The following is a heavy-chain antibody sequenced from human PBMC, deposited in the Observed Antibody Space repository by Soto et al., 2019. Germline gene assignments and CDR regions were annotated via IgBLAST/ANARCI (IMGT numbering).Heavy chain of an antibody. J-gene: IGHJ4*02. CDR2: IYYSGST. CDR1: GGSISSGGYY. D-gene: IGHD2-2*01. V-gene: IGHV4-31*03. Sequence: QVQLQESGPGLVKPSQTLSLTCTVSGGSISSGGYYWSWIRQHPGKGLEWIGYIYYSGSTYYNPSLKSRVTIPVDTSTNQFYLKLSSVTAADTAVYYCERASYATPAFDYWGQGTLVTVSS. CDR3: ERASYATPAFDY.